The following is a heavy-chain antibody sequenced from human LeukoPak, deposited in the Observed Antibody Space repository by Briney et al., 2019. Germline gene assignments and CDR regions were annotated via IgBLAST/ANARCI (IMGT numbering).Heavy chain of an antibody. Sequence: GESLKISCKASGSSFTSYWIGWVRQMPEKGLERMGIIYPGDSDTRYSPSFQGQVTISADKSISTAYLQWSSLKASDTAMYYCARERSSGYYTEDAFDIWGQGTMVTVSS. J-gene: IGHJ3*02. V-gene: IGHV5-51*01. CDR3: ARERSSGYYTEDAFDI. D-gene: IGHD3-22*01. CDR2: IYPGDSDT. CDR1: GSSFTSYW.